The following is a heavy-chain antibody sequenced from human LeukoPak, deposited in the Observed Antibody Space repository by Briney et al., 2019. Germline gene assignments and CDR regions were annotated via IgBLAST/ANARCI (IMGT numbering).Heavy chain of an antibody. J-gene: IGHJ4*02. Sequence: SETLSLTCAVYGGSFTKHQWGWIRQPPGKGLEWIGAINDGGSTNYNPSLKSRVTISVDTSKNQFSLRLSSMTAADTAVYYCARGNTAMVFDYWGQGTLVTVSS. CDR3: ARGNTAMVFDY. CDR2: INDGGST. D-gene: IGHD5-18*01. CDR1: GGSFTKHQ. V-gene: IGHV4-34*01.